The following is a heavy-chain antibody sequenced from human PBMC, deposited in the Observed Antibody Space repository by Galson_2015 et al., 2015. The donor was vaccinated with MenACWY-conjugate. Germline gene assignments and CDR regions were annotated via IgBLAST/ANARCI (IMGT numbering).Heavy chain of an antibody. Sequence: SLRLSCAASGFTVNTNYMTWVRQAPGKELEWVSIIYSGGSTYYPDSVRGRFTISRDNSKNTLYLQMDSLRADDTAVYYCARAGSENCRTTNCLSLGAKFSYYYYMDVWGKGTTVTVSS. CDR2: IYSGGST. CDR3: ARAGSENCRTTNCLSLGAKFSYYYYMDV. J-gene: IGHJ6*03. V-gene: IGHV3-53*01. CDR1: GFTVNTNY. D-gene: IGHD2-2*01.